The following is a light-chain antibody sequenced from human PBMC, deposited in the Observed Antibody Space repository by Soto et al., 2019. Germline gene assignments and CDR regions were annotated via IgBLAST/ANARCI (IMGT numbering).Light chain of an antibody. V-gene: IGKV3-15*01. J-gene: IGKJ1*01. Sequence: EIVMTQSPVTLSVSPGERATLSCRASQSVSSNLAWYQQKPGQAPRLLMYDASTRATGVPARFSGSGSGTEFTLTITRLQSEDSAVYHCQQHNYWWTFGQGTKVDIK. CDR3: QQHNYWWT. CDR2: DAS. CDR1: QSVSSN.